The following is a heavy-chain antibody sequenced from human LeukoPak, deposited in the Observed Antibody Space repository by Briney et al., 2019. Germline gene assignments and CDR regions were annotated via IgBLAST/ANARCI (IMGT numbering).Heavy chain of an antibody. Sequence: ASVRVSCKASGYTFTSYGISWVRQAPGQGLEWMGWISAYNGNTNYAQKLQGRVTMTTDTSTSTAYMELRSLRSDDTAVYYCARGRSGSYYDSFDYWGQGTLVTVSS. J-gene: IGHJ4*02. CDR2: ISAYNGNT. D-gene: IGHD1-26*01. CDR1: GYTFTSYG. CDR3: ARGRSGSYYDSFDY. V-gene: IGHV1-18*04.